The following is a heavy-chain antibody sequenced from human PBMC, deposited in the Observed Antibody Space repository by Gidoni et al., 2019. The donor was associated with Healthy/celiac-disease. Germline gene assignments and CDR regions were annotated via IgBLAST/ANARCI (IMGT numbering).Heavy chain of an antibody. D-gene: IGHD5-12*01. CDR3: TRHFLEMALHI. Sequence: EVQLVESGGGLVQPGGSLNLSCAASGFTFSGSAMHWVRQASGKGLEWVGRIRSKANSYATAYAASVKGRFTISRDDSKNTAYLQMNSLKTEDTAVYYCTRHFLEMALHIWGQGTMVTVSS. J-gene: IGHJ3*02. V-gene: IGHV3-73*01. CDR1: GFTFSGSA. CDR2: IRSKANSYAT.